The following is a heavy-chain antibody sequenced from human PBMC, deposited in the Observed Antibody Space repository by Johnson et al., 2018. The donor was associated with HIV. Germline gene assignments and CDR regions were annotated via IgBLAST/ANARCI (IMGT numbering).Heavy chain of an antibody. Sequence: VQLVESGGGLVQPGGSLRLSCAASGFTFSSYWMSWVRQAPGKGLEWVANIKQDGSEKYYVDSVKGRITISRDNAKNSLYLQMNSLRAEDTAVYYCAKARGYSSSWYLGYDAFDIWGQGTMVTVSS. CDR1: GFTFSSYW. CDR3: AKARGYSSSWYLGYDAFDI. J-gene: IGHJ3*02. CDR2: IKQDGSEK. V-gene: IGHV3-7*03. D-gene: IGHD6-13*01.